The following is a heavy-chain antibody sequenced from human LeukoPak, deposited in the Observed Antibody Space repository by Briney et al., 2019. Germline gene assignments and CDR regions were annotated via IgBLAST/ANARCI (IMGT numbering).Heavy chain of an antibody. Sequence: PGGSLRLSCAASGFTFSSYGMHWVRQAPGKGLEWVTVISYDGSNKYYADSVKGRFTISRDNSKNALYLQMNSLRAEDTAVYYCAKDLLWFGEPYIGAGMDVWGQGTTVTVSS. CDR3: AKDLLWFGEPYIGAGMDV. V-gene: IGHV3-30*18. CDR1: GFTFSSYG. CDR2: ISYDGSNK. J-gene: IGHJ6*02. D-gene: IGHD3-10*01.